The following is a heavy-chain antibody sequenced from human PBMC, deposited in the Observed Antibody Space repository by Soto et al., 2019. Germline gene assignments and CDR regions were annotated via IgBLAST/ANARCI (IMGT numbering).Heavy chain of an antibody. Sequence: EVQLVESGGGLVKPGGSLRLSCAASGFTFSSYSMNWVRQAPGKGLEWVSSISSSSSYIYYADSVKGRFTISRDNAKNSLYLQMNSLRAEDTGVYYCAGEYDTAMADDAFDIWGQGTMVTVSS. CDR2: ISSSSSYI. V-gene: IGHV3-21*01. CDR1: GFTFSSYS. J-gene: IGHJ3*02. D-gene: IGHD5-18*01. CDR3: AGEYDTAMADDAFDI.